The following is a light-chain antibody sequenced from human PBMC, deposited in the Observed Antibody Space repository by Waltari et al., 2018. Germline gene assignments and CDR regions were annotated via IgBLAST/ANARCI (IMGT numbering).Light chain of an antibody. V-gene: IGLV1-40*01. CDR1: GPNLGAGYD. CDR2: GPS. CDR3: QSYDTSLSVV. J-gene: IGLJ2*01. Sequence: QSVLTQPPSVSGAPGQRVSISCTGSGPNLGAGYDVHWYQQHPGKAPKLLIYGPSTRPPGLPDRFLGSQSGTSASLAITALQAEDEAEYSCQSYDTSLSVVFGGGTKLTVL.